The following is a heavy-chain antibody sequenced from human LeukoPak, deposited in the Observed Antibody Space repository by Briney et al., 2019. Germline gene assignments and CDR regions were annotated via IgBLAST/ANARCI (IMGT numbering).Heavy chain of an antibody. CDR3: ARGSTVTTPYYYYYYMDV. J-gene: IGHJ6*03. Sequence: ASVKVSCKASGYTFTYYYIHWVRQVPGQGLEWMGWINPNGGGTHYARKFQGWVTMTRDTSINTVHMELSSLRSDGTAVYYCARGSTVTTPYYYYYYMDVWGKGTTVTVSS. CDR2: INPNGGGT. D-gene: IGHD4-17*01. V-gene: IGHV1-2*04. CDR1: GYTFTYYY.